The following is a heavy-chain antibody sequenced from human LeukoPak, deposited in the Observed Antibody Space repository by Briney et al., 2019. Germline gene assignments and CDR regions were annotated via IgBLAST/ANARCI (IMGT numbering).Heavy chain of an antibody. D-gene: IGHD1-26*01. CDR2: IHPGDSDT. CDR3: ERHRHSGRYGAFDI. V-gene: IGHV5-51*01. CDR1: RYTFTAYW. Sequence: GESLKISCQGSRYTFTAYWIGWVRQMPGKGLEWVGIIHPGDSDTRYSPSFQGQVTISADKSITTAYLQWSSLKASDTAMYYCERHRHSGRYGAFDIWGQGTMVTVSS. J-gene: IGHJ3*02.